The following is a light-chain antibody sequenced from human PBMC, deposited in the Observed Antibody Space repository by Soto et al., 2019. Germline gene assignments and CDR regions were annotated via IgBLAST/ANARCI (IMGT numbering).Light chain of an antibody. CDR1: SSNIGSST. J-gene: IGLJ3*02. CDR2: SNT. CDR3: ATWDDSLNGPV. Sequence: QSVLTQPPSASGTPGQRVTISCSGSSSNIGSSTVNWYQQLPGTAPKLLMYSNTHRPSGVPDRFSGSKSGTSASLAITGLQSEDEADYYCATWDDSLNGPVFGGGTKVTVL. V-gene: IGLV1-44*01.